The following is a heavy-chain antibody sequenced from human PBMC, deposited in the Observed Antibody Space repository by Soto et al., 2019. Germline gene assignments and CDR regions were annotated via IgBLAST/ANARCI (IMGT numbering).Heavy chain of an antibody. D-gene: IGHD3-10*01. Sequence: GGSLRLSCAASGFTFSSYAMHWVRQAPGKGLEWVAVISYDGSNKYYADSVKGRFTISRDNSKNTLYLQMNSLRAEDTAVYYCARWFGELLPNYYYYGMDVWGQGTTVTVSS. CDR2: ISYDGSNK. CDR3: ARWFGELLPNYYYYGMDV. V-gene: IGHV3-30-3*01. CDR1: GFTFSSYA. J-gene: IGHJ6*02.